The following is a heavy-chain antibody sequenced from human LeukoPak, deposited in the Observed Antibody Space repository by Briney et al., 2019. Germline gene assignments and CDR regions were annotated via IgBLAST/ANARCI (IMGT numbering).Heavy chain of an antibody. J-gene: IGHJ3*02. CDR3: AKDQRKYCSRSSCYVFDI. CDR1: RFTFSSYA. D-gene: IGHD2-2*01. V-gene: IGHV3-23*01. Sequence: GGSLRLSCAASRFTFSSYAMSWVRQAPGKGLEWVSTISGSGDNTYYADSVKGRFTISRDNSKNTLYLQMNSLRAEDTAVYYCAKDQRKYCSRSSCYVFDIWGQGTVVTVSS. CDR2: ISGSGDNT.